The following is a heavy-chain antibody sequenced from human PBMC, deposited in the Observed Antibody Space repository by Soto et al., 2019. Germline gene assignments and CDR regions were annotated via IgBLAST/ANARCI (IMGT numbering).Heavy chain of an antibody. CDR1: GFTFSNAW. CDR3: TTGDSEWELLY. V-gene: IGHV3-15*01. D-gene: IGHD1-26*01. CDR2: IKSKTDGGTT. Sequence: GGSLRLSCTASGFTFSNAWMSWVRQAPGKGLEWVGRIKSKTDGGTTDYAAPVKGRFTISRDDSKNTLYLQMNSLKTEDTAVYYCTTGDSEWELLYWGQGTLVTVSS. J-gene: IGHJ4*02.